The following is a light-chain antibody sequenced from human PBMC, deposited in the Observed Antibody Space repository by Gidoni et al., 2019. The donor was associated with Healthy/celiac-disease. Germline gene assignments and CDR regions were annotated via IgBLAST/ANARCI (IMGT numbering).Light chain of an antibody. J-gene: IGLJ2*01. V-gene: IGLV2-14*01. Sequence: QSALTQPASVSGSPGQSITIPCTGTSSDVGGYNYVSWYQQHPGKAPKLMIYDGSNRPSGVSNRFSGSKSGNTASLTISGLQAEDEAEYYCSSYTSSSPVVFGGGTKLTVL. CDR1: SSDVGGYNY. CDR3: SSYTSSSPVV. CDR2: DGS.